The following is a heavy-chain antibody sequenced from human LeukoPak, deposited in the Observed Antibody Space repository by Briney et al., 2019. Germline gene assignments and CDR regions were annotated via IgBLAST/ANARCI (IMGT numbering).Heavy chain of an antibody. V-gene: IGHV4-61*02. CDR2: IYTSGST. Sequence: PSQTLSLTCTVSGGSISSGSYYWSWIRQPAGKGLEWIGRIYTSGSTNYNPSLKSRVTISVDTSKNQFSLKPSSVTAADTAVYYCARDGGYSYGYVDFDYWGQGTLVTVSS. D-gene: IGHD5-18*01. J-gene: IGHJ4*02. CDR3: ARDGGYSYGYVDFDY. CDR1: GGSISSGSYY.